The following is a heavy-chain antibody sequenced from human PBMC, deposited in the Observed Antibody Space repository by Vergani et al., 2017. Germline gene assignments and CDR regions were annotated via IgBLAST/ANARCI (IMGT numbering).Heavy chain of an antibody. J-gene: IGHJ4*02. CDR2: INPSGGHT. CDR3: ARGDYGILTGYRY. CDR1: VYTFSNYY. V-gene: IGHV1-46*03. Sequence: QVQVEQSGAEVKKSGASVKVSCKTSVYTFSNYYMHWVRQAPGQGLEWMGIINPSGGHTNYAQKFQGRVTMTRDTSTSTVYMELSSLRSEDTAIYYCARGDYGILTGYRYWGQGTLVTVSA. D-gene: IGHD3-9*01.